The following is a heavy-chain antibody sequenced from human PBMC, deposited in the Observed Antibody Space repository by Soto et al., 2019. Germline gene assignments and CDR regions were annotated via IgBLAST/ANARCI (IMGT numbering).Heavy chain of an antibody. Sequence: GGSLRLSCAASGFTFSSYSMNWVRQAPGKGLEWVSSISSSSSYIYYADSVKGRFTISRDNAKNSLYLQMNSLRAEDTAVYYCARDPNPVEVGATVYYYGMDVWGQGTTVTVSS. CDR3: ARDPNPVEVGATVYYYGMDV. J-gene: IGHJ6*02. CDR1: GFTFSSYS. V-gene: IGHV3-21*01. D-gene: IGHD1-26*01. CDR2: ISSSSSYI.